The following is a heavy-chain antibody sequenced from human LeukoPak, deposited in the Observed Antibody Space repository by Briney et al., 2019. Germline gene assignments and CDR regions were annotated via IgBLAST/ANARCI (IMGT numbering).Heavy chain of an antibody. CDR3: ARGYCSGGSCWESYGMDV. Sequence: GRSLRLSCAASGFTFSSYAMHWVRQAPGKGLEWVAVISYDGSNKYYADSVKGRFTLSRGNSKNTLYLQMNSLRAEDTAVYYCARGYCSGGSCWESYGMDVWGKGTTVTVSS. V-gene: IGHV3-30*04. D-gene: IGHD2-15*01. CDR1: GFTFSSYA. CDR2: ISYDGSNK. J-gene: IGHJ6*04.